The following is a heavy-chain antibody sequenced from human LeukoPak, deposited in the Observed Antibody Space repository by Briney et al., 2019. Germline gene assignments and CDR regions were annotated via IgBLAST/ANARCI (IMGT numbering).Heavy chain of an antibody. V-gene: IGHV3-21*01. CDR2: INSDSRLM. Sequence: GGSLRLSCAASGFTFSSYSMNWVRQAPGKGLEWVSSINSDSRLMYYAESVKGRFTISRDNARNSLYLQLNSLRAEDTAVYYCARDHNGPYTFDYWGQGTLVTVSS. J-gene: IGHJ4*02. CDR1: GFTFSSYS. D-gene: IGHD2-2*02. CDR3: ARDHNGPYTFDY.